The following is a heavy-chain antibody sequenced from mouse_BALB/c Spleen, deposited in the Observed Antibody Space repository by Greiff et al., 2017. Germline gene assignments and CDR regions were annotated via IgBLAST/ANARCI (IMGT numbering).Heavy chain of an antibody. CDR3: ARDYYDYAMDY. J-gene: IGHJ4*01. Sequence: EVKLMESGGGLVQPGGSRKLSCAASGFTFSSFGMHWVRQAPEKGLEWVAYISSGSSTIYYADTVKGRFTISRDNPKNTLFLQMTSLRSEDTAMYYCARDYYDYAMDYWGQGTSVTVSS. V-gene: IGHV5-17*02. CDR1: GFTFSSFG. D-gene: IGHD2-1*01. CDR2: ISSGSSTI.